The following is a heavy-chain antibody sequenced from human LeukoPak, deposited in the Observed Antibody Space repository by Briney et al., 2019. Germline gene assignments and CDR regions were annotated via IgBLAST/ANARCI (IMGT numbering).Heavy chain of an antibody. V-gene: IGHV4-34*01. Sequence: SETLSLTCAVYGGSFSGYSWSWIRQPPGKGLEWIGEINQRRSIKYNPSLESRVTISVDTSKNQFSLKLSSVTAAGTAVFYCARHGWHSWYFDLWGRGTLVTVSS. D-gene: IGHD6-19*01. J-gene: IGHJ2*01. CDR1: GGSFSGYS. CDR2: INQRRSI. CDR3: ARHGWHSWYFDL.